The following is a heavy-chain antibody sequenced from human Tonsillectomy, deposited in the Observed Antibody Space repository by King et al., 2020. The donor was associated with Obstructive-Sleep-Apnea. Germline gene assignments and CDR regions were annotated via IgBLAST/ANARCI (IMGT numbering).Heavy chain of an antibody. CDR1: GGSISSGIYY. CDR2: IYYSGST. V-gene: IGHV4-31*03. CDR3: ARVGGGYFDY. J-gene: IGHJ4*02. Sequence: QLQESGPGMVKPSQTLSLTCTVSGGSISSGIYYWNWIRQHPGKGLEWIGYIYYSGSTYYNPSLKSRVTISVDTSKNQFSLKLSSVTAADTAVDYCARVGGGYFDYWGQGTLVTVSS. D-gene: IGHD3-16*01.